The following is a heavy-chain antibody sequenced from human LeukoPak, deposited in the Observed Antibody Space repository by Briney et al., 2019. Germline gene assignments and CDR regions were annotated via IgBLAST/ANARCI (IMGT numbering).Heavy chain of an antibody. V-gene: IGHV3-33*03. CDR3: AKDGQDYYYYYMDV. CDR1: GFTLGSYG. J-gene: IGHJ6*03. Sequence: PGGSLRLSCAASGFTLGSYGMHWVRQAPGKGPEWVAVIWYDGSKKYYADSVKGRFTISRDKSKNTLYLQMNSLRAEDTAVYYCAKDGQDYYYYYMDVWGKGTTVTVSS. CDR2: IWYDGSKK.